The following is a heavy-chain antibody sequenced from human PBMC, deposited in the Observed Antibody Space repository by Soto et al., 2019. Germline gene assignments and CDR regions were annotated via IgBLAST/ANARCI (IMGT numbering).Heavy chain of an antibody. J-gene: IGHJ4*02. Sequence: QVQLVQSGAEVKKPGASVKVSCKASGYTFTSYGISWVRQAPGQGLEWMGWISAYNGNTNYAQKLQGRVTMTTDTSMSTAYMELRSLRSDDTAVYYCARVNADYGSGSYSTRYYFDYWGQGTLVTVSS. D-gene: IGHD3-10*01. CDR1: GYTFTSYG. V-gene: IGHV1-18*01. CDR3: ARVNADYGSGSYSTRYYFDY. CDR2: ISAYNGNT.